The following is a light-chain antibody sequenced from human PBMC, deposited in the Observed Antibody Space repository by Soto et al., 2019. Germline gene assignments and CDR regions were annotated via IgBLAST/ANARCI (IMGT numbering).Light chain of an antibody. CDR3: QSYDISLSGWV. J-gene: IGLJ3*02. V-gene: IGLV1-40*01. Sequence: QSVLTQPPSVSGAPGQRGTISCTGSSSNIGAGYDVHWYQQLPGTAPKLLIYGNSNRPSGVPDRFSGSKSGTSASLAITGLQDEDEADYYCQSYDISLSGWVFGGGTKLTVL. CDR1: SSNIGAGYD. CDR2: GNS.